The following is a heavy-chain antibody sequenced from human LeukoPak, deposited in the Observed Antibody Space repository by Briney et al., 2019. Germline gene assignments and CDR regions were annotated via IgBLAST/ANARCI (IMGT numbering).Heavy chain of an antibody. Sequence: SETLSLTCTVSGGSISSYYWSWIRQPPGKGLEWIGYNYYSGSTNYSPSLKSRVTISVDTSKNQFSLKLSSVTAADTAVYYCARVNEDYFDYWGQGTLVTVSS. CDR3: ARVNEDYFDY. CDR2: NYYSGST. CDR1: GGSISSYY. V-gene: IGHV4-59*01. J-gene: IGHJ4*02.